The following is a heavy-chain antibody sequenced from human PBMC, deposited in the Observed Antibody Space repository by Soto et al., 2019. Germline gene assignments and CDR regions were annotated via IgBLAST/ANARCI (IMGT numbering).Heavy chain of an antibody. J-gene: IGHJ4*02. Sequence: LSLTCAASGFTFSSYAMSWVRQAPGKGLEWVSAISGSGGSTYYADSVKGRFTISRDNSKNTLYLQMNSLRAEDTAVYYCAKDMELELDYWGQGTLVTVSS. CDR3: AKDMELELDY. CDR2: ISGSGGST. D-gene: IGHD1-1*01. CDR1: GFTFSSYA. V-gene: IGHV3-23*01.